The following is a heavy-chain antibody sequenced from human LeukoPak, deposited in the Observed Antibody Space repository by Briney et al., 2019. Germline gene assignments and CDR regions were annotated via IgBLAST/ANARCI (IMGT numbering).Heavy chain of an antibody. V-gene: IGHV3-23*01. Sequence: GGSLRLSCAASRFTFSTYAMSWVRQALGRGLEWVSTISNSDGSTYYADSVKGRFTISRDNSENTLYLQMNSLRADDTAVYYCAKATVYLLWGQGTLVTVSS. CDR1: RFTFSTYA. CDR3: AKATVYLL. CDR2: ISNSDGST. J-gene: IGHJ4*02. D-gene: IGHD1-14*01.